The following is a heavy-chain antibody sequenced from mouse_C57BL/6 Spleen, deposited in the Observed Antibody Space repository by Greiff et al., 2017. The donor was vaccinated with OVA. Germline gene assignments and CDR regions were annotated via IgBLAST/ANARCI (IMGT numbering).Heavy chain of an antibody. V-gene: IGHV1-64*01. CDR2: IHPNSGST. CDR1: GYTFTSYW. J-gene: IGHJ4*01. Sequence: QVQLKQPGAELVKPGASVKLSCKASGYTFTSYWMHWVKQRPGQGLEWIGMIHPNSGSTNYNEKFKSKATLTVDKSSSTAYMQLSSLTSEDSAVYYCAREGAYDYDDGGSAMDYWGQGTSVTVSS. CDR3: AREGAYDYDDGGSAMDY. D-gene: IGHD2-4*01.